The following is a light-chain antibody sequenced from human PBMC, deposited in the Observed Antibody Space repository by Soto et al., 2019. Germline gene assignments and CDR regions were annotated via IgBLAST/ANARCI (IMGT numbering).Light chain of an antibody. V-gene: IGKV1-5*01. J-gene: IGKJ1*01. CDR1: QSISSW. Sequence: DIQMTQSPSTLSASVGDRVTITCRASQSISSWLAWYQQKPGKAPKLLIYDASSLESGVPSRFSGSGSGTEFTLTISSLQPDDFATYYCQLYNNYSTFGKGTKVDIK. CDR3: QLYNNYST. CDR2: DAS.